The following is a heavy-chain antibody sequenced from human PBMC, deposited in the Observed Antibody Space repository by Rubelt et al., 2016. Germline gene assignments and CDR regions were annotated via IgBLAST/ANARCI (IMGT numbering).Heavy chain of an antibody. CDR2: INPNNAGT. CDR1: GYNFTDYY. D-gene: IGHD6-13*01. J-gene: IGHJ4*02. CDR3: VRDGATWYEDF. Sequence: QVQLVQSGAEVRSPGVSVKVSCKASGYNFTDYYMHWVRQAPGTGLEWMGRINPNNAGTNYAKKFQGRVTRTTETSISTAFMELNRLRSDRPSVYYCVRDGATWYEDFWGQGTLVTVSS. V-gene: IGHV1-2*06.